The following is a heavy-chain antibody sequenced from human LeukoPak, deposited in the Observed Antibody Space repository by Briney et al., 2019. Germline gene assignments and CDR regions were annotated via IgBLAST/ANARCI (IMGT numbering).Heavy chain of an antibody. D-gene: IGHD6-13*01. CDR2: INHSGST. J-gene: IGHJ6*02. Sequence: SETLSLTCAVYGGSFSGYYWSWIRQPPGKGLEWIGEINHSGSTNYNPSLKSRVTISVDTSKNQFPLKLSSVTAADTAVYYCARVARMFIAAAGRYGMDVWGQGTTVTVSS. CDR3: ARVARMFIAAAGRYGMDV. V-gene: IGHV4-34*01. CDR1: GGSFSGYY.